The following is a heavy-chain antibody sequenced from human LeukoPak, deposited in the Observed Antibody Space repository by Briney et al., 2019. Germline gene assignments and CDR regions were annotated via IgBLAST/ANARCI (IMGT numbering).Heavy chain of an antibody. V-gene: IGHV3-21*01. Sequence: PGGSLRLSCAASGFTFNTYTMSWVRQAPGKGLEWVSSIDSSNTYIYYADSVKGRFTISRDNAKNSLYLQMNSLRAEDTAVYYCARDLTDPPYYYYYIDVWGKGPRSPSP. CDR1: GFTFNTYT. CDR2: IDSSNTYI. J-gene: IGHJ6*03. CDR3: ARDLTDPPYYYYYIDV.